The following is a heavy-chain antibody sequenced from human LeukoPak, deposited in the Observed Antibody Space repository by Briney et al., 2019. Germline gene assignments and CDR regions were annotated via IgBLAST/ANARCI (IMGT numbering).Heavy chain of an antibody. CDR3: ARSSSYYDSSGLVH. CDR1: GGSISSHY. J-gene: IGHJ4*02. CDR2: IYYSGST. V-gene: IGHV4-59*11. Sequence: SETLSLTCTVSGGSISSHYWSWIRQPPGKGLEWIGYIYYSGSTNYNPSLKSRVTISVDTSKNQFSLKLSSVTAADTAVYYCARSSSYYDSSGLVHWGQGTLVTVSS. D-gene: IGHD3-22*01.